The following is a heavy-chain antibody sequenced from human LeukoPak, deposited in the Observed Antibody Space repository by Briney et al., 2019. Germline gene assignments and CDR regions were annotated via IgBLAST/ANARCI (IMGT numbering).Heavy chain of an antibody. D-gene: IGHD2-21*01. CDR1: GFTFSSYE. V-gene: IGHV3-48*03. CDR2: ISSSGSTI. J-gene: IGHJ4*02. CDR3: CKSLRLVRRLHLHLLDH. Sequence: GGSLRLSCAASGFTFSSYEMNWVRQAPGKGLEWVSYISSSGSTIYYADSVKGRFTIARDNSENTVSLQMNTLKTEDTAVYYLCKSLRLVRRLHLHLLDHWGQGILV.